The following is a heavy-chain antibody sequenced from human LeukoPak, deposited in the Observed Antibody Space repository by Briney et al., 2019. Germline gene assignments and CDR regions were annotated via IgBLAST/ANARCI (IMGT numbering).Heavy chain of an antibody. CDR1: GYTFTSYD. J-gene: IGHJ6*02. CDR2: MNPNSGNT. CDR3: AREAILTGYFLSGYYYGMDV. V-gene: IGHV1-8*01. Sequence: GASVNVSCKSSGYTFTSYDINWVRQASGQGLEWMGWMNPNSGNTGYAQKFQGRVTMTRNTSISTAYMELSSLRSEDTAVYYCAREAILTGYFLSGYYYGMDVWGQGTTVTVSS. D-gene: IGHD3-9*01.